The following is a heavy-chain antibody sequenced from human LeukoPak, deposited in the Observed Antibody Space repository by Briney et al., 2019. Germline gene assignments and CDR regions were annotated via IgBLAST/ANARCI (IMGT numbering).Heavy chain of an antibody. V-gene: IGHV1-69*05. CDR2: IIPIFGTA. CDR1: GGTFSSYA. J-gene: IGHJ1*01. Sequence: ASVKVSCKASGGTFSSYAISWVRQAPGLGLEWMGRIIPIFGTANYAQKFQGRVTITTDESTSTAYMELSSLRSEDTAVYYCARDGRPRAVAGLDEYFQHWGQGTLVTVSS. D-gene: IGHD6-19*01. CDR3: ARDGRPRAVAGLDEYFQH.